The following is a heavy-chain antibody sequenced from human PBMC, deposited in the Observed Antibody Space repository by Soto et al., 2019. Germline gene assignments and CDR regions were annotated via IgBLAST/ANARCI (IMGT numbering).Heavy chain of an antibody. CDR1: GLTLTSQA. Sequence: EVQLLESGGGLVQPGGSLRLSCATSGLTLTSQAMRWVRQAPGKGLEWVSSITAGGGTDYADSVRGRFTISRDNSKNTLYLQMSSLRAEDTAIYFSAKATRLLDPFDYWGQGILVTVSS. D-gene: IGHD3-3*01. J-gene: IGHJ4*02. CDR2: ITAGGGT. CDR3: AKATRLLDPFDY. V-gene: IGHV3-23*01.